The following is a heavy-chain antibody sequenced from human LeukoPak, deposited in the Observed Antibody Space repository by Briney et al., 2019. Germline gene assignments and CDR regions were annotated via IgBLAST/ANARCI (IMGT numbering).Heavy chain of an antibody. J-gene: IGHJ4*02. Sequence: GASVKVSCKASGGTFSSYTISWVRQAPGQGLEWMGRINPNSGGANYAQKFQGRVTMTRDTSISTAHMELSRLTSDDTAVYYCARDGDGLGSHWGQGTLVTVSS. V-gene: IGHV1-2*06. CDR1: GGTFSSYT. CDR2: INPNSGGA. D-gene: IGHD5-24*01. CDR3: ARDGDGLGSH.